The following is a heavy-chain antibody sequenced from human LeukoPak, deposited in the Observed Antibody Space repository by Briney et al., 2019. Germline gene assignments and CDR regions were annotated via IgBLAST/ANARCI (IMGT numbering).Heavy chain of an antibody. CDR2: IYYSGST. Sequence: PSETLSLTCTVSGGSISSGGYYWSWIRQHPGKGLEWIGYIYYSGSTYYNPSLKSRVTISVDTSKNQFSLKLSSVTAADTVVYYCARGAKYYYDSSGPIDYWGQGTLVTVSS. J-gene: IGHJ4*02. D-gene: IGHD3-22*01. CDR3: ARGAKYYYDSSGPIDY. V-gene: IGHV4-31*03. CDR1: GGSISSGGYY.